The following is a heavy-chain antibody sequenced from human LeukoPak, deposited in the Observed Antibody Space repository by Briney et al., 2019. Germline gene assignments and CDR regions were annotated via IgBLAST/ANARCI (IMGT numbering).Heavy chain of an antibody. CDR2: ISYDGSNK. J-gene: IGHJ4*02. V-gene: IGHV3-30-3*01. CDR1: GFTFSSYA. CDR3: ARDVIAAAGGFAEY. D-gene: IGHD6-25*01. Sequence: GGSLRLSCAASGFTFSSYAMHWVRQAPGKGLEWVAVISYDGSNKYYADSVKGRFTISRDSSKDTLYLQMNSLRPEDTAVYHCARDVIAAAGGFAEYWGQGTLVTVSS.